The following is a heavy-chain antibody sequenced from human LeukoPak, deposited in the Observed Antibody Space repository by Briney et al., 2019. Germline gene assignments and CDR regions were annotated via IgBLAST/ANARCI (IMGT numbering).Heavy chain of an antibody. V-gene: IGHV1-18*04. Sequence: GASVNVSCKASGYTFTSYYMHWVRQAPGQGLEWMGWISAYNGNINYAQNFQGRVTMTTDTFTSTAYMELRSLRSDDTAVYYCAQGIPAAGGYWGQGTLVTVSS. CDR3: AQGIPAAGGY. D-gene: IGHD2-2*01. CDR2: ISAYNGNI. J-gene: IGHJ4*02. CDR1: GYTFTSYY.